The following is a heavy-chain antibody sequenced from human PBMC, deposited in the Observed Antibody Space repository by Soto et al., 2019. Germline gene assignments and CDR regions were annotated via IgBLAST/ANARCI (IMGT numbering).Heavy chain of an antibody. CDR3: ASERSAQYFDY. CDR1: GGSINSSNW. CDR2: IYQSGST. Sequence: QVRLQGSGPGLVAPSGTLYLTCAVSGGSINSSNWWSWVRQSPGKGLEWMGEIYQSGSTKYNPSFRSRFTVSIDKPKSQFSLKLTSVTAADSAVYYCASERSAQYFDYWGQGTLVTVSS. J-gene: IGHJ4*02. D-gene: IGHD1-26*01. V-gene: IGHV4-4*02.